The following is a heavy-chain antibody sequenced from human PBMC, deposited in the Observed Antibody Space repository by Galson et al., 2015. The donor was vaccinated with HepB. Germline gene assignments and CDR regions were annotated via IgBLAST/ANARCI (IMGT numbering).Heavy chain of an antibody. CDR1: GFTFSSYW. J-gene: IGHJ5*02. Sequence: SLRLSCAASGFTFSSYWMSWVRQAPGKGLEWVANIKQDGSEKYYVDSVKGRFTISRNNAKNSLYLQMNSLRAEDTAVYYCARTGVGCSSTSCYAKSYNWFDPWGQGTLVTVSS. CDR2: IKQDGSEK. D-gene: IGHD2-2*01. V-gene: IGHV3-7*03. CDR3: ARTGVGCSSTSCYAKSYNWFDP.